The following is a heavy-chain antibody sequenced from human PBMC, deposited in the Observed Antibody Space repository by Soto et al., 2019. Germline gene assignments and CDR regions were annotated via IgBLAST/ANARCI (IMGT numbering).Heavy chain of an antibody. J-gene: IGHJ5*02. CDR2: INACSGVT. D-gene: IGHD6-13*01. CDR1: GFSVTGYY. CDR3: AKDVKRQLAYWLDP. V-gene: IGHV1-2*02. Sequence: ASVEVSFKAAGFSVTGYYIHWLRQAPGQGLEWMGWINACSGVTEYAQKFQGRVTLTRDTSIATAYLTLTSLTSDDPALYYCAKDVKRQLAYWLDPWGQGTQVTVPS.